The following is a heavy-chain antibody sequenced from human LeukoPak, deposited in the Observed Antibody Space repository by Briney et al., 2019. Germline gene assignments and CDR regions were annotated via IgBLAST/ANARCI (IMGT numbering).Heavy chain of an antibody. V-gene: IGHV3-9*01. CDR3: AKGRGFYSPDY. J-gene: IGHJ4*02. D-gene: IGHD3-22*01. CDR1: GFTFDDYA. Sequence: GGSLRLSCAASGFTFDDYAMYWVRQAPGEGLEWVSGISWNSGNIGYAGSVKGRFTISRDDAKNSLYLQMNDLRPEDTALYYCAKGRGFYSPDYWGQGTLVTVSS. CDR2: ISWNSGNI.